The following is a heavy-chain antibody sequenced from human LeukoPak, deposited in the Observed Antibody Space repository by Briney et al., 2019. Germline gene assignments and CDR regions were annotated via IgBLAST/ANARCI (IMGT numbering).Heavy chain of an antibody. D-gene: IGHD3-9*01. CDR3: ARATESVRYFDWFPTGDWFDP. Sequence: GGSLRLSCAASGFTFSSYSMNWVRLAPGKGLEWVSSISSSSSYIYYADSVKGRFTISRDNAKNSLYLQMNSLRAEDTAVYYCARATESVRYFDWFPTGDWFDPWGQGTLVTVSS. J-gene: IGHJ5*02. V-gene: IGHV3-21*01. CDR1: GFTFSSYS. CDR2: ISSSSSYI.